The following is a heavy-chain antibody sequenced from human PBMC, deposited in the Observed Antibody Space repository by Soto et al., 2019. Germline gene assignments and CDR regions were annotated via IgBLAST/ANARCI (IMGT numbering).Heavy chain of an antibody. J-gene: IGHJ3*02. Sequence: LSLSCAASGFTVSSNYMSWVRQAPGKGLEWVGRIKSKTDGGTTDYAAPVKGRFTISRDDSKNTLYLQMSSLKTEDTAVYYCTTYYYDSSGPIWGQGTMVTVSS. CDR1: GFTVSSNY. V-gene: IGHV3-15*01. CDR2: IKSKTDGGTT. CDR3: TTYYYDSSGPI. D-gene: IGHD3-22*01.